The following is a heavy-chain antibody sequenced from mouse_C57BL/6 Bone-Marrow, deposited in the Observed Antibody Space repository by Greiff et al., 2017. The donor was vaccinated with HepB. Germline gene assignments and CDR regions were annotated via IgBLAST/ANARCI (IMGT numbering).Heavy chain of an antibody. Sequence: DVMLVESGGGLVKPGGSLKLSCAASGFTFSSYTMSWVRQTPEKRLEWVATISGGGGNTYYPDSVKGRFTISRDNAKNTLYLQMSSLRSEDTALYYCARLDYSNLYWYFDVWGTGTTVTVSS. V-gene: IGHV5-9*01. CDR2: ISGGGGNT. CDR3: ARLDYSNLYWYFDV. D-gene: IGHD2-5*01. CDR1: GFTFSSYT. J-gene: IGHJ1*03.